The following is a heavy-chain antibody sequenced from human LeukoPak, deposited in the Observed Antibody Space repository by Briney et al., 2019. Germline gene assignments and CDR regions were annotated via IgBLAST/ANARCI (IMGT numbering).Heavy chain of an antibody. J-gene: IGHJ4*02. D-gene: IGHD3-22*01. Sequence: GESLKISCESSGYSFIHYWIVWVRQTSGKGLEWVGIINPSNSETGYTPSFQGQVTISADKSISTAYLQWSGLRASDTAIYYCARLDSGGYYFVPYWGQGTLVTVSS. CDR2: INPSNSET. CDR3: ARLDSGGYYFVPY. CDR1: GYSFIHYW. V-gene: IGHV5-51*01.